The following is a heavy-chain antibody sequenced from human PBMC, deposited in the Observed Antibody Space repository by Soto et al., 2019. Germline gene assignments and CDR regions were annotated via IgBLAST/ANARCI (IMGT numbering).Heavy chain of an antibody. CDR3: ARLQKYYYDSSGYPDY. D-gene: IGHD3-22*01. V-gene: IGHV4-39*01. J-gene: IGHJ4*02. Sequence: PLETLSLTCTVSGGSIISSSYYWGWIRQPPGKGLEWIGSIYYSGSTYYNPSLKSRVTISVDTSKNQFSLKLSSVTAADTAVYYCARLQKYYYDSSGYPDYWGQGTLVTVSS. CDR2: IYYSGST. CDR1: GGSIISSSYY.